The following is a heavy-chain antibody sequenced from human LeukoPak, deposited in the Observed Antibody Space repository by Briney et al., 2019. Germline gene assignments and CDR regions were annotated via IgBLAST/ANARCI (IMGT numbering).Heavy chain of an antibody. CDR3: ARAQSGYGGNFGTGVGYWYFDL. CDR1: GFTVSSNY. Sequence: GGSLRLSCAASGFTVSSNYMSWVRQAPGKGLEWVSVIYSGGSTYYADSVKGRFTISRDNSKNTLYLQMNSLRAEDTAVYYCARAQSGYGGNFGTGVGYWYFDLWGRGTLVTVSS. J-gene: IGHJ2*01. V-gene: IGHV3-66*01. CDR2: IYSGGST. D-gene: IGHD4-23*01.